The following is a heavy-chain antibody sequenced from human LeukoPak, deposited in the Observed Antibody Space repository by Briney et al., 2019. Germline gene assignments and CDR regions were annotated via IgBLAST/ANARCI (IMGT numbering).Heavy chain of an antibody. V-gene: IGHV3-48*01. J-gene: IGHJ3*02. Sequence: GGSLRLSCAASGFTFSSYSMNWVRQAPGKGLEWVSYISSSSSTIYYADSVKGRFTISRDNAKNSLYLQMNSLRAEDTAVYYCARGLGQWLLGGDAFDIWGQGTMVTVSS. CDR2: ISSSSSTI. CDR1: GFTFSSYS. CDR3: ARGLGQWLLGGDAFDI. D-gene: IGHD5-12*01.